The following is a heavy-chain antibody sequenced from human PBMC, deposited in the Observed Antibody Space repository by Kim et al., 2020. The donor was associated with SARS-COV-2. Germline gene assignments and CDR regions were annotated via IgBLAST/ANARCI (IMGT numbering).Heavy chain of an antibody. CDR2: ISSSGSTI. J-gene: IGHJ2*01. D-gene: IGHD2-2*01. CDR1: GFTFSDYY. Sequence: GGSLRLFCAASGFTFSDYYMSWIRQAPGKGLEWVSYISSSGSTIYYADSVKGRFTISRDNAKNSLYLQMNSLRAEDTAVYYCARTVVPAAYYWYFDLWGRGTLVTVSS. CDR3: ARTVVPAAYYWYFDL. V-gene: IGHV3-11*01.